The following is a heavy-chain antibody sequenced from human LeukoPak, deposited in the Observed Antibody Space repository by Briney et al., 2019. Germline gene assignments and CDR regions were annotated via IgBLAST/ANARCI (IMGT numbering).Heavy chain of an antibody. Sequence: PGGSLRLSCAASGFTFSSYWMHWVRQAPGKGLVWVSRINSDGRSTYYADSVKGRFTISRDSSKNTLFLHMNTLRAEDTAIYYCAKDRTVGASYWYFDLWGRGTLVTVSS. D-gene: IGHD1-26*01. CDR1: GFTFSSYW. V-gene: IGHV3-74*01. CDR2: INSDGRST. J-gene: IGHJ2*01. CDR3: AKDRTVGASYWYFDL.